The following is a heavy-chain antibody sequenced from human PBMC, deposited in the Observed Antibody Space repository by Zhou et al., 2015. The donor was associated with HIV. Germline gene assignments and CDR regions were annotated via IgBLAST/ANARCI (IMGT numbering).Heavy chain of an antibody. CDR2: IVPLSGTT. J-gene: IGHJ4*02. D-gene: IGHD3-9*01. CDR3: TTSYEKFSYF. Sequence: QVQVVQSGAEVKKPGSSVKVSCKASGLTFKDYSITWVRQAPGQGLEWMGNIVPLSGTTNYAQSWFQRRSTITADKSTDTIFLELRSLRLEDTAIYYCTTSYEKFSYFWGQGTLVTVS. V-gene: IGHV1-69*06. CDR1: GLTFKDYS.